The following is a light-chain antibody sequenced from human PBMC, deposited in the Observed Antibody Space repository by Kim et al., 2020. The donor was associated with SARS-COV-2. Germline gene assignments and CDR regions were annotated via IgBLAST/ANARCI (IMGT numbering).Light chain of an antibody. CDR3: NSRDSSGNHQVV. CDR2: GKN. J-gene: IGLJ2*01. Sequence: GQTVRITCQGDSLRSYYASWYQQKPGQAPVLVIYGKNNRPSGIPDRFSGSSSGNTASLTITGAQAEDEADYYCNSRDSSGNHQVVFGGGTQLTVL. V-gene: IGLV3-19*01. CDR1: SLRSYY.